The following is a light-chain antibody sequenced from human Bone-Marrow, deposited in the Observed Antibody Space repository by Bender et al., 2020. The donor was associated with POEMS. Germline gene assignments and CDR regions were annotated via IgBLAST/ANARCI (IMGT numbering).Light chain of an antibody. J-gene: IGLJ3*02. V-gene: IGLV1-40*01. CDR3: QTYDRSLNGWV. CDR1: DSNFGGNN. CDR2: GNS. Sequence: QSVLTQPPSASGTPGQSVIISCSGTDSNFGGNNVNWYQQLPGTAPKLLIYGNSNRPSEVPDRFAGSKSGTSASLAITGLQAEDEADYHCQTYDRSLNGWVFGGGTKVTVL.